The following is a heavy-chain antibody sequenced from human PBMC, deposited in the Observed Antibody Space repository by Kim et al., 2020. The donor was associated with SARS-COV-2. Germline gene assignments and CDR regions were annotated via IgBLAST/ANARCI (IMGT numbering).Heavy chain of an antibody. CDR3: AREVYPFYFDY. Sequence: NNIYTDSVKGRFTISRDNSGSTIYLQMNSLRAEDTAVYYCAREVYPFYFDYWGQGTLVTVSS. V-gene: IGHV3-33*01. J-gene: IGHJ4*02. CDR2: NN.